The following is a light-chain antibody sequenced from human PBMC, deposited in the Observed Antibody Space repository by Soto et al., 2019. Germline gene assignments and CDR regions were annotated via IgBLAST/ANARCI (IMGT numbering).Light chain of an antibody. CDR1: NSNIGSNP. J-gene: IGLJ1*01. CDR3: AAWDDSLNGRV. V-gene: IGLV1-44*01. Sequence: QSVLTQPPSASGTPGQRVTISCSGSNSNIGSNPVNWYQQLPGTAPKVLIYSNNQRPSGVPDRFSGSRSGTSASLAISGLQSEDEADYFCAAWDDSLNGRVFGTVTKLTVL. CDR2: SNN.